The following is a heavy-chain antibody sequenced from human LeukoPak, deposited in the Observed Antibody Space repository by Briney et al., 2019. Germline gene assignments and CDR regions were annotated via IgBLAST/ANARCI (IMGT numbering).Heavy chain of an antibody. CDR2: ISGSGGST. CDR3: ANRRSSSWYMRDFDY. V-gene: IGHV3-23*01. CDR1: GFTFSSYA. Sequence: GGSLRLSCAASGFTFSSYAMSWVRQAPGKGLEWVSAISGSGGSTYYADSVKGRFTISRDNSKNTLYLQMNSLRAEDTAVYYCANRRSSSWYMRDFDYRGQGTLVTVSS. J-gene: IGHJ4*02. D-gene: IGHD6-13*01.